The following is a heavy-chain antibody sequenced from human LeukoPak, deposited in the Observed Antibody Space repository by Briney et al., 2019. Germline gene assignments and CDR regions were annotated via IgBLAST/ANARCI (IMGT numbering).Heavy chain of an antibody. D-gene: IGHD3-10*01. CDR3: ARDSVRTMVRGVDY. J-gene: IGHJ4*02. V-gene: IGHV4-39*07. CDR2: IYYSGST. Sequence: SETLSLTCTVSGGSISSSSYYWGWIRQPPGKGLEWIGSIYYSGSTDYNPSLKSRVTISVDTSKNQFSLKLSSVTAADTAVYYCARDSVRTMVRGVDYWGQGTLVTVSS. CDR1: GGSISSSSYY.